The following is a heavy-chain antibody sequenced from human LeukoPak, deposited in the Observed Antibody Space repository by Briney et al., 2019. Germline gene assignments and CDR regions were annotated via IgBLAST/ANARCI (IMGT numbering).Heavy chain of an antibody. CDR3: ARAVAGTFDY. D-gene: IGHD6-19*01. Sequence: ASVKVSCKASGYTFTTYSIFWMRQAPGQGLEWMGWINTNTGNPTYAQGFTGRFVFSLDTSVSTAYLQISSLKAEDTAVYYCARAVAGTFDYWGQGTLVTVSS. CDR1: GYTFTTYS. V-gene: IGHV7-4-1*02. CDR2: INTNTGNP. J-gene: IGHJ4*02.